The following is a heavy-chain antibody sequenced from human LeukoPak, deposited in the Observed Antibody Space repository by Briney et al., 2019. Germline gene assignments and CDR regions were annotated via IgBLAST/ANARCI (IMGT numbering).Heavy chain of an antibody. CDR3: AKDRESSSSWDNGLAP. CDR1: GFNFDDYA. CDR2: ISGNSGSI. V-gene: IGHV3-9*01. Sequence: GGSLRLSCATSGFNFDDYAMHWVRQVPGKGLEWVAGISGNSGSIGYADSVKGRFTISRDNAKNSLYLQMNSLRAEDTALYYCAKDRESSSSWDNGLAPWGQGTLVTASS. D-gene: IGHD6-13*01. J-gene: IGHJ5*02.